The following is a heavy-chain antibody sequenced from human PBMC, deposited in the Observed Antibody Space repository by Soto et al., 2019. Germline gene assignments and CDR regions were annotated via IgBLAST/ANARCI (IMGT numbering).Heavy chain of an antibody. CDR3: ARERPHYDILTGYSDY. V-gene: IGHV1-18*01. CDR1: GYTFTSYG. J-gene: IGHJ4*02. CDR2: TSAYNGNT. D-gene: IGHD3-9*01. Sequence: ASVKVSCKASGYTFTSYGISWVRQAPGQGLEWMGWTSAYNGNTNYAQKLQGRVTMTTDTSTSTAYMELRSLRSDDTAVYYCARERPHYDILTGYSDYWGQGTLVTVSS.